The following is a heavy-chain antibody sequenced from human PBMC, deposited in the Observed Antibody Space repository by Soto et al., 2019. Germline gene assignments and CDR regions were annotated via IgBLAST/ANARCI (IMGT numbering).Heavy chain of an antibody. V-gene: IGHV3-72*01. CDR2: TRNKANSYTT. Sequence: VGSLRLSCAASGFTFSDHYMDWVRQAPGKGLEWVGRTRNKANSYTTEYAASVKGRFTTSRDDSKNSLYLQMNSLKTEDTALYYCVSVSGSYYYDYWGQGTLVTVSS. CDR1: GFTFSDHY. D-gene: IGHD3-10*01. CDR3: VSVSGSYYYDY. J-gene: IGHJ4*02.